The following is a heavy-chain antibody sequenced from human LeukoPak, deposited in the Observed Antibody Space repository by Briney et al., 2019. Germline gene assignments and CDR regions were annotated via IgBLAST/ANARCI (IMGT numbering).Heavy chain of an antibody. J-gene: IGHJ4*02. CDR2: IYYSGST. D-gene: IGHD2-21*02. Sequence: SETLSLTCTVSGGSISSSSYYWGWIRQPPGKGLEWIGHIYYSGSTYYNPSLKSRVTISVDTSKNQFSLKLSSVTAADTAVYYCARHRAYCGGDCYPFDYWGQGTLVTVSS. CDR1: GGSISSSSYY. CDR3: ARHRAYCGGDCYPFDY. V-gene: IGHV4-39*01.